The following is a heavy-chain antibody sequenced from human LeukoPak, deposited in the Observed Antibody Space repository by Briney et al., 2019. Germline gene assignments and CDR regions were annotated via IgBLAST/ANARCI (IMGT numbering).Heavy chain of an antibody. Sequence: GGSLRLSCAASGFTFSDYSMTWIRQAPGKGLEWVSYISSSGDTIYHPDSVKGRFTISRDNAKNSLYLQMNSLRAEDTAVYYCAKDAVVPAAMDYYYYYMDVWGKGTTVTVSS. D-gene: IGHD2-2*01. CDR2: ISSSGDTI. V-gene: IGHV3-11*04. J-gene: IGHJ6*03. CDR3: AKDAVVPAAMDYYYYYMDV. CDR1: GFTFSDYS.